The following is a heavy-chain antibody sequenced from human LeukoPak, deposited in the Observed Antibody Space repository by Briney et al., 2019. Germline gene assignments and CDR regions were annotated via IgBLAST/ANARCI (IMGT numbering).Heavy chain of an antibody. Sequence: PGGSLRLSCAASGSIFSCCWMAWVRQAPGKGLEWVAHMKEDGSETYYVGSVKGRFTISRDNAKNSLYLQMNSLKVEDTAVYYCARVRPGAHFDTWGQGTLVTVSS. J-gene: IGHJ4*02. D-gene: IGHD7-27*01. CDR3: ARVRPGAHFDT. CDR2: MKEDGSET. CDR1: GSIFSCCW. V-gene: IGHV3-7*03.